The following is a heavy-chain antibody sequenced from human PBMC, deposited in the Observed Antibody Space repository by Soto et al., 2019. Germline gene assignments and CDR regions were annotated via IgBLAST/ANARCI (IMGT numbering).Heavy chain of an antibody. Sequence: ASVKVSCMASGYTFTSHGISWVRQAPGQGLEWMGWISAYNGNTNYAQKLQGRVTMTTDTSTSTAYMELRSLRSDDTAVYYCARAPVNYYDSSGYYETYDYWGQGTLVTVSS. J-gene: IGHJ4*02. CDR2: ISAYNGNT. CDR3: ARAPVNYYDSSGYYETYDY. V-gene: IGHV1-18*04. CDR1: GYTFTSHG. D-gene: IGHD3-22*01.